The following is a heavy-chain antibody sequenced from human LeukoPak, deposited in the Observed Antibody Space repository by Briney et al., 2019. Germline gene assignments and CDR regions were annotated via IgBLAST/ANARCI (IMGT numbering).Heavy chain of an antibody. V-gene: IGHV3-23*01. CDR3: ARAPSRESDMDV. J-gene: IGHJ6*02. CDR1: GFTVSNNY. Sequence: PGGSLRLSCAASGFTVSNNYMSWVRQAPGKGLEWVSAISGSGGSTYYADSVKGRFTISRDNSKNTLYLQMNSLRAEDTAVYYCARAPSRESDMDVWGQGTTVTVSS. CDR2: ISGSGGST.